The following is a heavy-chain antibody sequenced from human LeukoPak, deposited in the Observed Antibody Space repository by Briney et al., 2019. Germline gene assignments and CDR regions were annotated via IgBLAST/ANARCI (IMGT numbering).Heavy chain of an antibody. V-gene: IGHV1-18*01. CDR3: ARDDYGDYVGGAFDI. J-gene: IGHJ3*02. Sequence: GASVKVSCKASGGTFSSYAISWVRQAPGQGLEWMGWISAYNGNTNYAQKLQGRVTMTTDTSTSTAYMELRSLRSDDTAVYYCARDDYGDYVGGAFDIWGQGTMVTVSS. D-gene: IGHD4-17*01. CDR2: ISAYNGNT. CDR1: GGTFSSYA.